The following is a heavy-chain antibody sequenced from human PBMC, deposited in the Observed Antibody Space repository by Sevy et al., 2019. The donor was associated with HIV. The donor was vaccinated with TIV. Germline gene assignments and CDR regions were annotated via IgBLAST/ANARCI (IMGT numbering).Heavy chain of an antibody. Sequence: GGSLRLSCVASAFTFSNDWMTWVRQAPGKGLEWVGHIRSATDGGTTDHAAPVKGRFTISRHDSKNTVYLEMNSLKIEDTGVYFCATLSGNYWGDWLDPWGQGTLVTVSS. J-gene: IGHJ5*02. CDR1: AFTFSNDW. CDR2: IRSATDGGTT. CDR3: ATLSGNYWGDWLDP. D-gene: IGHD5-12*01. V-gene: IGHV3-15*07.